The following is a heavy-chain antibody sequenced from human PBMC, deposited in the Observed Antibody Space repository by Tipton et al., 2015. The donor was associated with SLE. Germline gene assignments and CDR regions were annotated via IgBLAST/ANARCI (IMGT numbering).Heavy chain of an antibody. CDR2: IYTSGCT. D-gene: IGHD3-10*01. V-gene: IGHV4-61*02. Sequence: TLSLTCTVSGGSISSGSYYWSWIRQPAGKGLEWIGRIYTSGCTNYNPSLKSRVTISVDTTKNQCSLKLSSVTAADTAVYYCARDLNYYGSGSYKGWFDPWGQGTLVTVSS. J-gene: IGHJ5*02. CDR1: GGSISSGSYY. CDR3: ARDLNYYGSGSYKGWFDP.